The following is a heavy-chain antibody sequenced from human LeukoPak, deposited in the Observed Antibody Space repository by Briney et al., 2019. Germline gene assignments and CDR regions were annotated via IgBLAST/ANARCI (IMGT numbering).Heavy chain of an antibody. Sequence: GGSLRLSCAASGFTFSSYSMNWVRQAPGKGLEWVSSISSSSSYIYYADSVKGRFTISRDNAKNSLYLQMNSLRAEGTAVYYCARGGPYYDSSGYYTDFDYWGQGTLVTVSS. D-gene: IGHD3-22*01. J-gene: IGHJ4*02. CDR1: GFTFSSYS. V-gene: IGHV3-21*01. CDR3: ARGGPYYDSSGYYTDFDY. CDR2: ISSSSSYI.